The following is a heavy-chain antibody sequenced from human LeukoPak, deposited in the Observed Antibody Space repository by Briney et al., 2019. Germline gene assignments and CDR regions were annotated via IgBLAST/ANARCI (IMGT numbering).Heavy chain of an antibody. CDR3: ARTYYYDSSALGGLDY. V-gene: IGHV1-18*01. J-gene: IGHJ4*02. Sequence: ASVKVSCKASGYTFTSYGISWVRQAPGQGLEWMGWISAYNGNTNYAQKLQGRVTMTTDTSTSTAYMELSSLRSEDTAVYYCARTYYYDSSALGGLDYWGQGTLVTVSS. D-gene: IGHD3-22*01. CDR2: ISAYNGNT. CDR1: GYTFTSYG.